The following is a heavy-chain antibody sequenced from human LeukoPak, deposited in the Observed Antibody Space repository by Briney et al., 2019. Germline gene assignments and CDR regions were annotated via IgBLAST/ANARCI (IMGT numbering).Heavy chain of an antibody. CDR2: ISWNSGSI. D-gene: IGHD6-13*01. Sequence: GRSLRLSCAASGFTFDDYAMHWVRQAPGQGLEWVSGISWNSGSIGYADSVKGRFTISRDNAKNSLYLQMNSLRAEDTALYYCAKSSMSEYYLDYWGQGTLVTVSS. CDR3: AKSSMSEYYLDY. J-gene: IGHJ4*02. V-gene: IGHV3-9*01. CDR1: GFTFDDYA.